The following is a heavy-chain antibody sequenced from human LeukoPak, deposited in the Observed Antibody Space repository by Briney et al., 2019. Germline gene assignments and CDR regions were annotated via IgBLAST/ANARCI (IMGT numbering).Heavy chain of an antibody. CDR2: IYYSGST. J-gene: IGHJ3*02. V-gene: IGHV4-61*08. Sequence: SETLSLTCTVSGGSISSGGYYWSWIRQHPGKGLEWIGYIYYSGSTNYNPSLKSRVTISVDTSKNQFSLKLSSVTAADTAVYYCARDGSVTTNAFDIWGQGTMVTV. CDR3: ARDGSVTTNAFDI. D-gene: IGHD4-17*01. CDR1: GGSISSGGYY.